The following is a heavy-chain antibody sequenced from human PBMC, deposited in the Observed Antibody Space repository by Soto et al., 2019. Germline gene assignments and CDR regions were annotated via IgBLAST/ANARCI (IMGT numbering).Heavy chain of an antibody. Sequence: GSLRLSCAASGFTFNIYAMHWVRQAPDKGLEWVAVISYDGTNQNYADSVKGRFTISRDNSKNTLYLQVTNLRAEDTAVYYCARMAYSSAFSGIYYYYGMDVWGQGTTVTVSS. CDR3: ARMAYSSAFSGIYYYYGMDV. CDR1: GFTFNIYA. J-gene: IGHJ6*02. D-gene: IGHD6-19*01. CDR2: ISYDGTNQ. V-gene: IGHV3-33*05.